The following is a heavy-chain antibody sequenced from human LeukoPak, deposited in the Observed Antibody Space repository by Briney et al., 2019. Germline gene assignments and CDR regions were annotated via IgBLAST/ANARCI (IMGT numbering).Heavy chain of an antibody. CDR1: AGSINYYY. CDR3: ARTTGNYGYDFDY. V-gene: IGHV4-59*01. Sequence: SXXLSLTCTVSAGSINYYYWGWVRQPPGKGLEWIGYIYYRGSNNYNTSLNSRGTISVDKSKNKFSLKLTSVTAADTAVYYCARTTGNYGYDFDYWGQGTLVTVSS. J-gene: IGHJ4*02. CDR2: IYYRGSN. D-gene: IGHD1-7*01.